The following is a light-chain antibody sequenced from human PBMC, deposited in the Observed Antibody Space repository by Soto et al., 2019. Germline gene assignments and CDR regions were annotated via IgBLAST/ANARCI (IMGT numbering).Light chain of an antibody. J-gene: IGKJ1*01. Sequence: DVVMTQSPLSLPVNIGQPSSISCRSSQSLVYSVGHTFLNWFHQRPDQSPRLLIYKVSPRASGVPDRFSGSGAGSDFTLNSSSVEAEDVGVYYCMQGTHWPGTFGQGTKVDIK. V-gene: IGKV2-30*01. CDR1: QSLVYSVGHTF. CDR2: KVS. CDR3: MQGTHWPGT.